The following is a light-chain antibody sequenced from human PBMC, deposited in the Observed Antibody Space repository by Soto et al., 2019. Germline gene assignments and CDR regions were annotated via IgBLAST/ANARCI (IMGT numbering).Light chain of an antibody. Sequence: DIQMTHFPSTRLAPEGERAPIICRAGQGLGSGLAWYQQKPGKAPKLLIYKASSLESGVPSRFSGSGSGTEFTLTISSLQPDDFATFYCQHYNSYPWTFGQGTKVEIK. CDR1: QGLGSG. CDR3: QHYNSYPWT. J-gene: IGKJ1*01. CDR2: KAS. V-gene: IGKV1-5*03.